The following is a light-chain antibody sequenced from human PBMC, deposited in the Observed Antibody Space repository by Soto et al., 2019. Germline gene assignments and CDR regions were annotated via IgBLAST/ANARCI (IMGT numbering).Light chain of an antibody. Sequence: QSVLTQPPSASGSPGQSVTISCTGTRSDVGGYNYVSWYQQHPGKAPKLMIYEVSKRPSGVPDRFSGYKSGNTASLTVSWLQAEYEADYYCSSYAGSNNPLFGTGNKHTVL. CDR1: RSDVGGYNY. J-gene: IGLJ1*01. V-gene: IGLV2-8*01. CDR2: EVS. CDR3: SSYAGSNNPL.